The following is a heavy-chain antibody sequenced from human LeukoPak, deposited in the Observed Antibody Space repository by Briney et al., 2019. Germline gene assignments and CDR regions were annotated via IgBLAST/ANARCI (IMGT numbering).Heavy chain of an antibody. CDR3: ARDGGSGNSSY. J-gene: IGHJ4*02. CDR2: IYYSGST. V-gene: IGHV4-31*03. CDR1: GYSISSGGYY. D-gene: IGHD3-10*01. Sequence: SETLSLTCTVSGYSISSGGYYWRWIRQHPGKGLEWIGYIYYSGSTYYNPSLKSRFTISVDTSKNQFSLKLSSVTAADTAVYYCARDGGSGNSSYWGQGTLVTVSS.